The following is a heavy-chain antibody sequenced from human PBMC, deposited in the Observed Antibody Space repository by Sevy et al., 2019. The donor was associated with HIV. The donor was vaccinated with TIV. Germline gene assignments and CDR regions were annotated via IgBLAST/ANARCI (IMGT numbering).Heavy chain of an antibody. V-gene: IGHV3-30-3*01. Sequence: GGSLRLSCEASGFTFSGYSMHWVRQAPGKGLEWVTSIWFDGSIRYYTDSVKGRFTISRYNSKNTLYLQMDSLRVEDTAVYYCTREDSPRGLRAFDIWGQGTVVTVSS. CDR1: GFTFSGYS. CDR3: TREDSPRGLRAFDI. CDR2: IWFDGSIR. D-gene: IGHD4-17*01. J-gene: IGHJ3*02.